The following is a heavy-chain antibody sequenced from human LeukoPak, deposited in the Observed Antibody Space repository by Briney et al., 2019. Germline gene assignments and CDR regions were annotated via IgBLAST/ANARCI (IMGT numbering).Heavy chain of an antibody. J-gene: IGHJ3*02. CDR2: ICSSSSYI. Sequence: GGCLRLSCAPSVFTFSSYSMNRVRQAPGKGLECVSSICSSSSYIYYADSVKGRFTISRDNAKNSLYLQMNSLRAEDTAVYYCAKDYYGAFDIWGQGTMVTVSS. V-gene: IGHV3-21*01. D-gene: IGHD3-10*01. CDR1: VFTFSSYS. CDR3: AKDYYGAFDI.